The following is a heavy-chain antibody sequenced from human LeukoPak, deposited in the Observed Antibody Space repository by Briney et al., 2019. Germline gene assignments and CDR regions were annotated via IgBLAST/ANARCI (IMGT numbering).Heavy chain of an antibody. J-gene: IGHJ5*02. CDR1: GYTFTSYA. CDR3: ARQEAVYCSGGSCSDGWFDP. V-gene: IGHV1-3*03. D-gene: IGHD2-15*01. Sequence: ASVKVSCKASGYTFTSYAIHWVRQAPGQRLEWMGWINACNGNTKYSQEFQGRVTITRDTSASTAYMELSSLRSEDMAVYYCARQEAVYCSGGSCSDGWFDPWGQGTLVTVSS. CDR2: INACNGNT.